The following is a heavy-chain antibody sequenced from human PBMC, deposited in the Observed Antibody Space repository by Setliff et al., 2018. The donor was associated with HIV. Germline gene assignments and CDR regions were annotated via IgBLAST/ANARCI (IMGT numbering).Heavy chain of an antibody. CDR1: GYTFTDYY. CDR3: ARGGVYYYDSSGWSMDY. CDR2: VDPEDGET. D-gene: IGHD3-22*01. J-gene: IGHJ4*02. V-gene: IGHV1-69-2*01. Sequence: GASVKVSCKASGYTFTDYYMHWVQQAPGKGLEWMGRVDPEDGETIYAEKFQGRVTITADTSTDTAYMELSSLRSEDTAVYYCARGGVYYYDSSGWSMDYWGQGTLVTVS.